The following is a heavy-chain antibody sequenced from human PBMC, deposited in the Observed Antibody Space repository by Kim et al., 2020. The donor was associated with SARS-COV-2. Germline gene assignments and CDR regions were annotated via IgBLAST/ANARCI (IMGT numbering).Heavy chain of an antibody. D-gene: IGHD6-13*01. Sequence: GRFTISRDNSKNTLYLQMNSLRAEDTAVYYCARVGGAAAGTFRVEYYFDYWGQGTLVTVSS. CDR3: ARVGGAAAGTFRVEYYFDY. J-gene: IGHJ4*02. V-gene: IGHV3-30*01.